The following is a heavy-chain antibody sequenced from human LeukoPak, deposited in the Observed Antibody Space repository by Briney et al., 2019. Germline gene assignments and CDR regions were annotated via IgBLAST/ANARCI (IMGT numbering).Heavy chain of an antibody. Sequence: GASVKVSCKPSGYTFTTFGISWVRQAPGQGLEWMGWIGAYNGDTNYAQKFQGRVTMTTDTSTSTAYMDLRSLRSDDTAVYHCTRDHCRGDNCPSFDYWGQGTLVTVSS. J-gene: IGHJ4*02. CDR1: GYTFTTFG. CDR2: IGAYNGDT. CDR3: TRDHCRGDNCPSFDY. D-gene: IGHD2-15*01. V-gene: IGHV1-18*04.